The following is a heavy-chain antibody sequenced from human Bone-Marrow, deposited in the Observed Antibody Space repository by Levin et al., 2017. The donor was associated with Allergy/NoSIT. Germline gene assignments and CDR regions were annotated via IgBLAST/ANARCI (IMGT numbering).Heavy chain of an antibody. D-gene: IGHD3-10*01. CDR2: VYWDDEK. V-gene: IGHV2-5*02. CDR1: GFSLTTDGVG. Sequence: SGPTLVKPTQTLTLTCTVSGFSLTTDGVGVGWIRQPPGKALEWLALVYWDDEKIYSPSLRHRLTVTRDTSKDEVVLTMTNMDPVDTATYYCARRTTVRGLLANYWYFDFWGRGTLVTVSS. CDR3: ARRTTVRGLLANYWYFDF. J-gene: IGHJ2*01.